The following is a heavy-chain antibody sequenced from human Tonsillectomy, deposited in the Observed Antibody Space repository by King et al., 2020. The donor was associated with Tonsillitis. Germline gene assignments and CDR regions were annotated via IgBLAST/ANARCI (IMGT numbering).Heavy chain of an antibody. D-gene: IGHD6-19*01. CDR1: GFIFSNFG. CDR3: AGDRGGFVGGWSEHYSMDV. Sequence: VQLVESGGGVVQPGGSLRLSCAASGFIFSNFGMHWVRQAPGKGLEWVSFIRYDGIKKNYADSVKGRFTISRDNSENTLYLQMNSLRVGDTGVYYCAGDRGGFVGGWSEHYSMDVWGQGTTVTVSS. CDR2: IRYDGIKK. J-gene: IGHJ6*02. V-gene: IGHV3-30*02.